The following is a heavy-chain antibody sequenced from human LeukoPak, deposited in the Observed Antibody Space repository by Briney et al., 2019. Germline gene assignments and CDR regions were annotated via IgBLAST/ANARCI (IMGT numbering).Heavy chain of an antibody. V-gene: IGHV3-48*04. CDR1: GFTFIDYS. D-gene: IGHD5-12*01. Sequence: GGSLRLSCAASGFTFIDYSLNWVRQAPGKGLEWVSYVGISSGNTKYADSVKGRFTISGDSAKNSVFLQMNSLRVEDTAVYYCARDHRYAFDNWGQGTLVTVSS. J-gene: IGHJ4*02. CDR2: VGISSGNT. CDR3: ARDHRYAFDN.